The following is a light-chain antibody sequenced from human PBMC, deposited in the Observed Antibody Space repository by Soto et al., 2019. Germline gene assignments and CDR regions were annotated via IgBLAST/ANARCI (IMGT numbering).Light chain of an antibody. J-gene: IGKJ4*01. CDR3: QQRKYWPPLT. V-gene: IGKV3-11*01. CDR1: QSVDVY. Sequence: ETVLTQSPATLSLSPGDTATLSYRASQSVDVYVAWYQQKPGQAPRLLIYDASNRATGIPARFSGSGSGTDVTLTISSLEPEDFADYYCQQRKYWPPLTFGGGTKVEIK. CDR2: DAS.